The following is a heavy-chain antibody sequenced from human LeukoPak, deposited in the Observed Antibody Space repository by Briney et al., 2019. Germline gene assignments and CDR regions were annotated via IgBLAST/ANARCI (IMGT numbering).Heavy chain of an antibody. Sequence: GESLKISCKGSGYSFTSYWIGWVRQMPGKSLEWLVIIYPGDSDTRYSPSFQGQVTISADKSISTAYLQWSSLKASDTAMYYCARRHYYGSGSSSAFDIWGQGTMVTVSS. CDR3: ARRHYYGSGSSSAFDI. D-gene: IGHD3-10*01. CDR2: IYPGDSDT. CDR1: GYSFTSYW. V-gene: IGHV5-51*01. J-gene: IGHJ3*02.